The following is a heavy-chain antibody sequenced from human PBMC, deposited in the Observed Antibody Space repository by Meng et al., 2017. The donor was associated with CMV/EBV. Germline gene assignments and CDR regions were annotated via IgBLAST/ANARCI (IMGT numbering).Heavy chain of an antibody. CDR2: TYYRSKWYN. CDR3: AREEAAAGRTNYYYYGMDV. V-gene: IGHV6-1*01. J-gene: IGHJ6*02. Sequence: LRLSCAISGDSVSSNSAAWNWIRQSPSRGLEWLGRTYYRSKWYNEYAVSVKSRITINPDTSKNQFSLQLNSVTPEDTAVYYCAREEAAAGRTNYYYYGMDVWGQGTTVTVSS. CDR1: GDSVSSNSAA. D-gene: IGHD6-13*01.